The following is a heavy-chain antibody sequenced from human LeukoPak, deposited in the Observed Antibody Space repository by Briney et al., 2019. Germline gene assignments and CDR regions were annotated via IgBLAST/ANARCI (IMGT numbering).Heavy chain of an antibody. CDR2: IYHSGST. V-gene: IGHV4-59*07. CDR3: ARADSSGYSDAFDI. D-gene: IGHD3-22*01. Sequence: PSDTLPLTCTVSGGSISSYYWSWIRQPAGKGLEWIGSIYHSGSTYCNPSLKSRVTISVDTSKNQFSLKLSSVTAADTAVYYCARADSSGYSDAFDIWGQGTMVTVSS. J-gene: IGHJ3*02. CDR1: GGSISSYY.